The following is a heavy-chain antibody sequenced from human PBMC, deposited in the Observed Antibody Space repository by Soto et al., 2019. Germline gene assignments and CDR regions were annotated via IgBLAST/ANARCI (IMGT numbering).Heavy chain of an antibody. J-gene: IGHJ4*02. Sequence: ASVKVSCKASGYTFTSYGISWVRQAPGQGLEWMGWISAYNGNTNYAQKLQGRVTMTTDTSTSTAYMELRSLRSDDTVVYYCARGLRYFDWLLSGRPQFDYWGQGTLVTVSS. CDR3: ARGLRYFDWLLSGRPQFDY. V-gene: IGHV1-18*04. D-gene: IGHD3-9*01. CDR1: GYTFTSYG. CDR2: ISAYNGNT.